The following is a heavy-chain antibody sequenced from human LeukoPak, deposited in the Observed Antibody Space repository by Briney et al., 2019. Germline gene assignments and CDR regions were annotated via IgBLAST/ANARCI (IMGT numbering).Heavy chain of an antibody. J-gene: IGHJ5*02. CDR3: AGGSLGETGGGWFDP. CDR2: IYYSGST. D-gene: IGHD2-21*01. V-gene: IGHV4-39*01. Sequence: SETLSLTCTVSGGSISSSSYYWGWIRQPPGKGLEWIGSIYYSGSTYYNPSLKSRVTISVDTSKNQFSLKLSSVTAADTAVYYWAGGSLGETGGGWFDPGAREPWSPSPQ. CDR1: GGSISSSSYY.